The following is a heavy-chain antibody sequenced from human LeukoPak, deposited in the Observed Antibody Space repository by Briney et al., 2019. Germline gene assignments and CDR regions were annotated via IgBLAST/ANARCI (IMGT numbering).Heavy chain of an antibody. CDR3: VRGIDTTGYFNY. CDR2: INTNTRSP. CDR1: GYTFSTYP. Sequence: ALVKVSCKASGYTFSTYPLNWVRQAPGQGLEWMGWINTNTRSPTYAQGLTGRFVFSLDTSVSTAFLQISSLKAEDTALYYCVRGIDTTGYFNYWGQGTLVTVSS. D-gene: IGHD3-22*01. J-gene: IGHJ4*02. V-gene: IGHV7-4-1*02.